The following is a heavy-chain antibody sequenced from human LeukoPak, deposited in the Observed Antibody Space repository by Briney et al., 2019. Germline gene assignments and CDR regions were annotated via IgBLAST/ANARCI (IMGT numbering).Heavy chain of an antibody. Sequence: PGGSLRLSCAASGFPFNSYAMSWVRQAPGKGLEWVSTISGSGSSIYYADSVKGRFTISRDSSKNTLHLQMNSLRAEDTAVYYCAKVLATTGTIPLDVWGQGTTVTVSS. CDR1: GFPFNSYA. CDR2: ISGSGSSI. D-gene: IGHD1-1*01. J-gene: IGHJ6*02. V-gene: IGHV3-23*01. CDR3: AKVLATTGTIPLDV.